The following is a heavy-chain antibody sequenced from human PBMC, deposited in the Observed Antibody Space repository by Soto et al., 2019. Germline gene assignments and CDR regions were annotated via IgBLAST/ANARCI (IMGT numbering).Heavy chain of an antibody. Sequence: SETLSLTCTVSGGSISSYYWSWIRQPPGKGLEWIGYIYYSGSTNYNPSLKSRVTISVDTSKNQFSLKLSSVTAADTAVYYCARQWPYCSGGSCREDWGQGTLVTVSS. D-gene: IGHD2-15*01. CDR2: IYYSGST. CDR3: ARQWPYCSGGSCRED. V-gene: IGHV4-59*08. J-gene: IGHJ4*02. CDR1: GGSISSYY.